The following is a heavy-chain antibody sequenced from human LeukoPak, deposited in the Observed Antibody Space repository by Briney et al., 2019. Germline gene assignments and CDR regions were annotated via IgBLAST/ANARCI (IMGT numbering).Heavy chain of an antibody. J-gene: IGHJ4*02. V-gene: IGHV1-24*01. D-gene: IGHD5-12*01. CDR3: ATGYSGYDLGRLDY. Sequence: ASVKVSCKVSGYTLTELSMHWVRQAPGKGLEWMGVFDPEDGETIYAQKFQGRVTMTEDTSTDTAYMGLSSLRSEDTAVYYCATGYSGYDLGRLDYWGQGTLVTVSS. CDR2: FDPEDGET. CDR1: GYTLTELS.